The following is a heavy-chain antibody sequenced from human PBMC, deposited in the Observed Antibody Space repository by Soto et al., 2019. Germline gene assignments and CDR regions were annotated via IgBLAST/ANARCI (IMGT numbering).Heavy chain of an antibody. J-gene: IGHJ1*01. CDR2: ISGSGGST. D-gene: IGHD1-26*01. CDR1: GFTFSSYA. CDR3: AKAFARGSYSNAEYFQH. V-gene: IGHV3-23*01. Sequence: EVQLLESGGGLVQPGGSLRLSCAASGFTFSSYAMSWVPQAPGKGLEWVSAISGSGGSTYYADSLKGRFTISRDNSKNTLYLQMNSLTAEDTAVYYCAKAFARGSYSNAEYFQHWGQGTLVTVSS.